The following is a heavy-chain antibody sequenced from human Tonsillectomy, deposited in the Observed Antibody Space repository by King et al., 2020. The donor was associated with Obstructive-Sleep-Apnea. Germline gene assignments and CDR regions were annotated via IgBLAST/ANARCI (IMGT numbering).Heavy chain of an antibody. CDR3: ARMGEQLWLTGAFDI. J-gene: IGHJ3*02. Sequence: VQLQESGPGLVKPSETLSLTCTVSGGSISSYYWSWIRQPPGKGLEWIGYIYYSGSTNYNPSLKSRVTISVDTSKNQFSLKLSSVTAADTAVYYCARMGEQLWLTGAFDIWGQGTMVTVSS. CDR1: GGSISSYY. V-gene: IGHV4-59*08. D-gene: IGHD5-18*01. CDR2: IYYSGST.